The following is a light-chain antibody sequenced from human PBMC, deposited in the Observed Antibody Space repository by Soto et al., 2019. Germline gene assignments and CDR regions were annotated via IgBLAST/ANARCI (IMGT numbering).Light chain of an antibody. V-gene: IGKV1-39*01. CDR1: DNIGSN. CDR2: AAS. Sequence: DIQLTQSPASLSASVGDRVTITCRASDNIGSNLNWYQHQTGTAPKLLIYAASSLQGGVPSRFSGSGYGTQFTLTISGLQTEDFATYYCQQSHKILTFGGGTKVDIK. CDR3: QQSHKILT. J-gene: IGKJ4*01.